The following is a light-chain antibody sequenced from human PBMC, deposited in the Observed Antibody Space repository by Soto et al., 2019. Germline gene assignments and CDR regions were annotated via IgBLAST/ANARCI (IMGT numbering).Light chain of an antibody. V-gene: IGLV2-14*01. Sequence: SVLTQPASVSGSPGQSITICCTGTSSDVGGYNYVSWYQQHPGKAPKLMIYEVSNRPSGVSTRFSGSTSGNTSSLTISGLQAEDEADYYCSSYTSSSTPYVFGTGTKVTV. CDR2: EVS. CDR3: SSYTSSSTPYV. CDR1: SSDVGGYNY. J-gene: IGLJ1*01.